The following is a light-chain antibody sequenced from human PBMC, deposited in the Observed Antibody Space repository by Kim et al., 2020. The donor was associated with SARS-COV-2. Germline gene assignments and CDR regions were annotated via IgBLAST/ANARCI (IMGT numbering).Light chain of an antibody. Sequence: IQLTQSPSSLSASVGDRVIVTCRASQGISNHLAWYQQKPGRAPKLLIYAASTLQSGVPSRFSGSGSGTDFTLTISSLEPEDFATYYCQQLNTYPPYTFGQGTKLEI. CDR2: AAS. J-gene: IGKJ2*01. CDR1: QGISNH. CDR3: QQLNTYPPYT. V-gene: IGKV1-9*01.